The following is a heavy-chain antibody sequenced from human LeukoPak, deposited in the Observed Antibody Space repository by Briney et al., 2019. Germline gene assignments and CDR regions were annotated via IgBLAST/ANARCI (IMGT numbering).Heavy chain of an antibody. J-gene: IGHJ4*02. V-gene: IGHV3-9*01. Sequence: PGGSLRLSCAASGFTLDDYAMHWVRQAPGKGLEWVSGISWNSGSIGYADSVKGRFTISRDNAKNSLYLQMNSLRAEDTAVYYCARGLRGTVTTGGYFDYWGQGTLVTVSS. CDR2: ISWNSGSI. CDR3: ARGLRGTVTTGGYFDY. CDR1: GFTLDDYA. D-gene: IGHD4-17*01.